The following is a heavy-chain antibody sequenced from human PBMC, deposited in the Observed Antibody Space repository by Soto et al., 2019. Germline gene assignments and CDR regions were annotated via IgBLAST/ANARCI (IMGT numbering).Heavy chain of an antibody. CDR1: GYTFTSYD. D-gene: IGHD2-8*01. J-gene: IGHJ1*01. CDR3: ATCTSTYCTSXXQXXD. CDR2: MNPNSGNT. Sequence: QVQLVQSGAEVKKPGASVKVSCKASGYTFTSYDINWVRQATGQGLEWMGWMNPNSGNTGYAQKFQGRVTMARNTXLGXXXXXXXXXXXXXXAVYYCATCTSTYCTSXXQXXDWGQXTLV. V-gene: IGHV1-8*01.